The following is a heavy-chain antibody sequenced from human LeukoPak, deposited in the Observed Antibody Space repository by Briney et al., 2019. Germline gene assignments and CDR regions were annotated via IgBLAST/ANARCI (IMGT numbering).Heavy chain of an antibody. J-gene: IGHJ4*02. CDR1: GGSISSSSYY. CDR3: ARQFKWVVAAMPVGY. D-gene: IGHD2-15*01. CDR2: IYYSGST. Sequence: SETLSLTCTVSGGSISSSSYYWGWIRQPPGTGLEWFGSIYYSGSTYYNPSLKSRVTISVDTSKNQFSLKLSSVTAADTAVYYCARQFKWVVAAMPVGYWGQGTLVTVSS. V-gene: IGHV4-39*01.